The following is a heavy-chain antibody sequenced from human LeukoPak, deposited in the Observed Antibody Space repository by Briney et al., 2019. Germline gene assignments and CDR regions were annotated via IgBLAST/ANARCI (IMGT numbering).Heavy chain of an antibody. D-gene: IGHD4-23*01. CDR3: ARGGKATVVTM. J-gene: IGHJ4*02. Sequence: SETLSLTCTVSGGSVNSYYWSWIRQPAGKGLEWIGRMYSSGSTNYNPSLKSRVSMSVDTSKNQFSLKLTSVTAADTAVYYCARGGKATVVTMWGQGILVTVSS. V-gene: IGHV4-4*07. CDR1: GGSVNSYY. CDR2: MYSSGST.